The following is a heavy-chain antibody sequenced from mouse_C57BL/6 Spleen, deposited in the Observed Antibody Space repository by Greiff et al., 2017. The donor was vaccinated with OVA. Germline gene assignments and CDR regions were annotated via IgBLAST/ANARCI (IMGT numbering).Heavy chain of an antibody. CDR3: AGPSYYGSSPYAMDY. CDR1: GYTFTGYW. Sequence: VMLQQSGAELMKPGASVKLSCKATGYTFTGYWIEWVKQRPGHGLEWIGEILPGSGSTNYNEKFKGKATFTADTSSNTAYMQSSSLTTEDSAIYYCAGPSYYGSSPYAMDYWGQGTSVTVSS. V-gene: IGHV1-9*01. J-gene: IGHJ4*01. CDR2: ILPGSGST. D-gene: IGHD1-1*01.